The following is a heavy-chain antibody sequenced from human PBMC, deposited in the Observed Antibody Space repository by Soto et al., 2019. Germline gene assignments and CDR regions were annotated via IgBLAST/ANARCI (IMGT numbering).Heavy chain of an antibody. Sequence: EVYLVQSGGGLVQPGGSLRLSCVASGFTFSRNWMSWVRQAPGKGPEWVASIKEDGSTKYYGDSVQGRFTISRDNAKSSLYLPMNGLRPEDTAVYYCAREGNWGQGTLVTVPS. CDR3: AREGN. J-gene: IGHJ4*02. D-gene: IGHD6-13*01. CDR1: GFTFSRNW. CDR2: IKEDGSTK. V-gene: IGHV3-7*04.